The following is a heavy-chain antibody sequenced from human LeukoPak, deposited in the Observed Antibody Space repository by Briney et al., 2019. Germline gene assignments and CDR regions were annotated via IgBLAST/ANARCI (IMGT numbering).Heavy chain of an antibody. V-gene: IGHV3-66*01. J-gene: IGHJ4*02. CDR2: IYSGGST. Sequence: GGTLRLSCAASGFTFSSYGMSWVRQAPGKGLEWVSVIYSGGSTYYADSVKGRFTISRDNSKNTLYLQMNSLRAEDTAVYYCARDGYDSSGYFDYWGQGTLVTVSS. CDR1: GFTFSSYG. D-gene: IGHD3-22*01. CDR3: ARDGYDSSGYFDY.